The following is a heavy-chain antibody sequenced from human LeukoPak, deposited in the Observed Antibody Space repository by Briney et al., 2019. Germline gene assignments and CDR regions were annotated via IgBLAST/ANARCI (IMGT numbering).Heavy chain of an antibody. D-gene: IGHD3-10*01. CDR3: ASHGSGRLHNY. CDR2: ISSSSSYI. CDR1: GFTFSSYS. J-gene: IGHJ4*02. Sequence: TGGSLRLSCAASGFTFSSYSMNWVRQAPGRGLEWVSSISSSSSYIYYADSVKGRFTISRDNAKNSLYLQMNSLRAEDTAVYYCASHGSGRLHNYWGQGTLVTVSS. V-gene: IGHV3-21*01.